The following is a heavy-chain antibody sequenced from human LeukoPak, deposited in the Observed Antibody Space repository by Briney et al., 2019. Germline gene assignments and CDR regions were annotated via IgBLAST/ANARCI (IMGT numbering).Heavy chain of an antibody. CDR1: GNTLTGYY. D-gene: IGHD6-13*01. J-gene: IGHJ4*02. CDR3: ARGDSSSWHLDY. Sequence: ASVKVSCKSSGNTLTGYYIHWVRQAPGQGLEWMGRISPYSGGTNYAQKFQGRVTMTRDTSITTAYMEVHRLTSDDTAVYYCARGDSSSWHLDYWGQGSLVTVSS. V-gene: IGHV1-2*06. CDR2: ISPYSGGT.